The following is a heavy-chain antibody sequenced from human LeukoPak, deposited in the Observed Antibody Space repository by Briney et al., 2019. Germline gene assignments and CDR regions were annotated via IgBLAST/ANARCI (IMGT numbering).Heavy chain of an antibody. J-gene: IGHJ4*02. V-gene: IGHV3-66*01. CDR1: GFTVSSNY. CDR2: IYSDGRT. D-gene: IGHD3-10*01. Sequence: GGSPRLSCAASGFTVSSNYMNWVRQAPGKGLEWVSVIYSDGRTFYADSVKARFTISRDNSKNTLYLQMHSLRAEDTAVYYCARASLYGSGSYYSDYWGQGTLVTVSS. CDR3: ARASLYGSGSYYSDY.